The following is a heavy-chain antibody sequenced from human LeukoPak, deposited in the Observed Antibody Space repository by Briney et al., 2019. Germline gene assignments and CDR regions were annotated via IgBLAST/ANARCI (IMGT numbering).Heavy chain of an antibody. CDR3: ARGSGWFSDDAFDI. CDR2: IYYSGST. CDR1: GGSISSYY. J-gene: IGHJ3*02. D-gene: IGHD6-19*01. V-gene: IGHV4-59*01. Sequence: SETLSLTCTVSGGSISSYYWSWIRQPPGKGLEWIGYIYYSGSTNYNPSLKSRVTISVDTSKNQFSLKLSSVTAADTAVYYCARGSGWFSDDAFDIWGQGTMVTVSS.